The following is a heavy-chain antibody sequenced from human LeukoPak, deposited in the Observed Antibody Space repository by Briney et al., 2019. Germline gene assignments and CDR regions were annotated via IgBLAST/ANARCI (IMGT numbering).Heavy chain of an antibody. Sequence: ASVKVSCKASGYTFTSYDINWVRQATGQGLEWMGWMNPNSGNTGYAQKFQGRVTITRNTSISTAYMELSSLRSEDKAVYYCARALGDHTSRELDSWGQGTLVTVSS. CDR2: MNPNSGNT. J-gene: IGHJ4*02. CDR3: ARALGDHTSRELDS. CDR1: GYTFTSYD. V-gene: IGHV1-8*03. D-gene: IGHD3-16*01.